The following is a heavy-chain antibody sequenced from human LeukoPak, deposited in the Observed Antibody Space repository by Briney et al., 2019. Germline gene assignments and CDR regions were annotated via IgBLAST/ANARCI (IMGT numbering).Heavy chain of an antibody. Sequence: GGSLRLSCAASGFPFGNYVMSWVRQAPGKGLEWVSAISGSGGSTYYADSVKGRFTISRDNSKNTLYLQMNSLRAEDTAVYYCAKDPGNNRYCSSTSCYLVGGANWGQGTLVTVSS. J-gene: IGHJ4*02. V-gene: IGHV3-23*01. CDR3: AKDPGNNRYCSSTSCYLVGGAN. CDR1: GFPFGNYV. D-gene: IGHD2-2*01. CDR2: ISGSGGST.